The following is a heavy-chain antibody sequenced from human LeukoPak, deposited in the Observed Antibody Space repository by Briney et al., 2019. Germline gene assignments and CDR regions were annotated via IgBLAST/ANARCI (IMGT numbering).Heavy chain of an antibody. V-gene: IGHV3-7*02. CDR2: IKQDGREK. CDR1: EFTFPMYW. J-gene: IGHJ3*02. D-gene: IGHD2-15*01. CDR3: ARHRSGGSQDDAFDI. Sequence: GGSLRLSCAASEFTFPMYWMTWVRQAPGKGLEGVADIKQDGREKYYVDAVKGRFTIYRQNAKNSLFMQMNSLRAEDTAVYYCARHRSGGSQDDAFDISGQGTMVTVSS.